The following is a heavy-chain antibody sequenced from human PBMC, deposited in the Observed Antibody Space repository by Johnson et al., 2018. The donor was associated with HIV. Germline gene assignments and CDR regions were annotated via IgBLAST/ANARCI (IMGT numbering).Heavy chain of an antibody. V-gene: IGHV3-23*04. J-gene: IGHJ3*02. CDR3: ARDVGGGYYDFDM. D-gene: IGHD3-22*01. CDR2: IGGSGGST. Sequence: VQLVESGGGLVQPGGSLRLSCAASGFTFSSYDMHWVRQATGKGLEWVSAIGGSGGSTYYADSVKGRFTISRDNSKNTVYLQMNSLRVEDTALYYCARDVGGGYYDFDMWGQGTMVTVSS. CDR1: GFTFSSYD.